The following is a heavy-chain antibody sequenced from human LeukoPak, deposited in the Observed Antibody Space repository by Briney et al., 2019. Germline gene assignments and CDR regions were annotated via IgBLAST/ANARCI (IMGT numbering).Heavy chain of an antibody. D-gene: IGHD2-21*01. CDR3: ACVVRGAFDI. CDR2: INPSGGST. CDR1: GYTLTELS. J-gene: IGHJ3*02. Sequence: ASVKVSCKVSGYTLTELSMHRVRQAPGRGLEWMGIINPSGGSTSYPQKFQGRVTMTRDTSTSTVYMELSSLRSEDTAVYYCACVVRGAFDIWGQGTLVTVSS. V-gene: IGHV1-46*03.